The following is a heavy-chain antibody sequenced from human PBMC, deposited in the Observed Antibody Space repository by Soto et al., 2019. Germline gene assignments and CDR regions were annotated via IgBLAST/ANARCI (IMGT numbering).Heavy chain of an antibody. D-gene: IGHD7-27*01. V-gene: IGHV4-31*03. CDR2: IYHTGST. CDR1: GGSISTVGHY. J-gene: IGHJ4*02. Sequence: SETLSLTCSVSGGSISTVGHYWTWIRQPPGKGLEWIGSIYHTGSTYYSKSLRSRLTMSVDTSKSQFSLRLSSVTAADTAVYYCARATGALRSRNCDYWGQGSLVTVSS. CDR3: ARATGALRSRNCDY.